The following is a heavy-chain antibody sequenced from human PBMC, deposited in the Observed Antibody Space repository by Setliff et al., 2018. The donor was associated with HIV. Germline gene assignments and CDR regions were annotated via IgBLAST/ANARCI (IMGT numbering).Heavy chain of an antibody. CDR2: IYTSGST. J-gene: IGHJ4*02. CDR3: ARDGFWSGYIDY. CDR1: GGSISSSAYY. Sequence: SETLSLTCTVSGGSISSSAYYWDWIRQPAGKGLEWIGRIYTSGSTNYNPSLKSRVTMSVDTSKNQFSLKLSSVTAADTAVYYCARDGFWSGYIDYWGQGTLVTVSS. D-gene: IGHD3-3*01. V-gene: IGHV4-61*02.